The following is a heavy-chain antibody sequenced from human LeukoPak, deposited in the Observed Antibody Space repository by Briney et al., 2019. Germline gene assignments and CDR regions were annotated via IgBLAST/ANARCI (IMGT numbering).Heavy chain of an antibody. CDR2: ISAYNGNT. CDR1: GYTFTSYG. Sequence: ASVKVSCKASGYTFTSYGISWVRQAPGQGLEWMGWISAYNGNTNYAQKLQGRVTMTTDTSTNTAYMELRSLRSDGTAVYYCATVSAAAALDYWGQGTLVTVSS. V-gene: IGHV1-18*01. CDR3: ATVSAAAALDY. D-gene: IGHD6-13*01. J-gene: IGHJ4*02.